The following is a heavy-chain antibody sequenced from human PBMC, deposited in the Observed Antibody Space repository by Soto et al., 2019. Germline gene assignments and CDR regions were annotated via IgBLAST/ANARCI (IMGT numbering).Heavy chain of an antibody. CDR3: ARMDYYDSSGYAEYFQH. V-gene: IGHV1-69*02. Sequence: QVQLVQSGAEVKKPGSSVKVSCKASGGTFSSYTISWVRQAPGQGLEWMGRIIPILGIANYAQKFQGRVTITADKSTSTAYMELSSLRSEDTAVYYCARMDYYDSSGYAEYFQHLGQGTLVTVSS. J-gene: IGHJ1*01. CDR1: GGTFSSYT. D-gene: IGHD3-22*01. CDR2: IIPILGIA.